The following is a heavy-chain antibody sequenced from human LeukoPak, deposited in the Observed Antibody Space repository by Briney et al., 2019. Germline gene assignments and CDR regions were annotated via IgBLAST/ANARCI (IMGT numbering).Heavy chain of an antibody. Sequence: ASVKVSCKASGYKFIDFGITWVRQAPEQGLEWMGWISGYNGKTNYAQKFQGRVTMTTDTSTNTVYLELRSLRSDDTAVYYCARWETGSWFDPWGQGTLVTISS. J-gene: IGHJ5*02. V-gene: IGHV1-18*01. D-gene: IGHD1-26*01. CDR1: GYKFIDFG. CDR3: ARWETGSWFDP. CDR2: ISGYNGKT.